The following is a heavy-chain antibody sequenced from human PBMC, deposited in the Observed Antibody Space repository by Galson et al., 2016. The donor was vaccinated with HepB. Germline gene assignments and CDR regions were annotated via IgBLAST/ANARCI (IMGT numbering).Heavy chain of an antibody. V-gene: IGHV3-30-3*01. D-gene: IGHD3-3*01. CDR2: ISDDGSKK. CDR1: GFTFSSHA. CDR3: SRDHKRITIYGVVPTVSFHCDH. J-gene: IGHJ4*02. Sequence: SLRLSCAAPGFTFSSHAMHWVRQAPGKGLEWVAVISDDGSKKYYADSVKGRFIVSRDNSKNRQYLQMNSLRREDTAVYFCSRDHKRITIYGVVPTVSFHCDHWGQGTLVKGSS.